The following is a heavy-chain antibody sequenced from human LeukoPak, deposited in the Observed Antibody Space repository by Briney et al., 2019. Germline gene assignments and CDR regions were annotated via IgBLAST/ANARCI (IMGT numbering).Heavy chain of an antibody. V-gene: IGHV4-4*09. CDR2: IYTSGST. J-gene: IGHJ5*02. CDR3: ARQGPLIAANWFDP. Sequence: SETLSLTCTVSGGSISSYYWSWIRQPPGKGLEWIGYIYTSGSTNYNPSLKSRVTISVDTSKNQFSLKLSSVTAADTAVYYCARQGPLIAANWFDPWGQGTLVTVSS. CDR1: GGSISSYY. D-gene: IGHD6-25*01.